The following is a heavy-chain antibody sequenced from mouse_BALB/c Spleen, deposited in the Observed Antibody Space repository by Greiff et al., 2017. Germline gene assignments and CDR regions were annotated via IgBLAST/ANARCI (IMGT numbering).Heavy chain of an antibody. V-gene: IGHV1-54*03. J-gene: IGHJ3*01. CDR3: AREHGYGFAY. CDR2: INPGSGGT. D-gene: IGHD1-2*01. CDR1: GYAFTNYL. Sequence: VKLMESGAELVRPGTSVKVSCKASGYAFTNYLIEWVKQRPGQGLEWIGVINPGSGGTNYNEKFKGKATLTADKSSSTAYMQLSSLTSDDSAVYFCAREHGYGFAYWGQGTLVTVSA.